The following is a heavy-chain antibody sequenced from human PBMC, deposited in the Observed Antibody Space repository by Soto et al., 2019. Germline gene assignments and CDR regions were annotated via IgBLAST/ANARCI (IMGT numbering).Heavy chain of an antibody. Sequence: GGSLRLSCAASGFTFSSYAMHWVRQAPGKGLEWVAVISYDGSKKYYADSVKGRFTISRDNSKNTLYLQMNSLRAEDTAVYYCARSPMVRGVIIHYGMDVWGQGTTVTVSS. CDR3: ARSPMVRGVIIHYGMDV. CDR1: GFTFSSYA. D-gene: IGHD3-10*01. CDR2: ISYDGSKK. V-gene: IGHV3-30-3*01. J-gene: IGHJ6*02.